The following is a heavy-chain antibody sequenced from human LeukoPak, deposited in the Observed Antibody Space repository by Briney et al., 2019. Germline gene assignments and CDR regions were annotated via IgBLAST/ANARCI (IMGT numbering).Heavy chain of an antibody. CDR2: INTNTGNP. CDR1: GYTFTSYA. V-gene: IGHV7-4-1*02. D-gene: IGHD6-13*01. Sequence: ASVKVSCKASGYTFTSYAMNWVRQAPGQGLEWMGWINTNTGNPTYAQGFTGRFVFSLDTSVSTAYLQISSLKAEGTAVYYCARAPSYSSSWYSGFNYYYYMDVWGKGTTVTVSS. J-gene: IGHJ6*03. CDR3: ARAPSYSSSWYSGFNYYYYMDV.